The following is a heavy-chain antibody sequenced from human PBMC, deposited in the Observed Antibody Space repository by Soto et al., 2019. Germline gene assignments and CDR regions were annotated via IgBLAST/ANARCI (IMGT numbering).Heavy chain of an antibody. D-gene: IGHD3-22*01. Sequence: QVQLVQSGAVVKKPGSSVKVSCKASGGTFSSYAISWVRQAPGQGLEWMGGIIPIFGTANYAQKFQGRVTITADESTSTAYMELSSLRSEDTAVYYCARDPDYYDSSGMKGGFDPWGQGTLVTVSS. CDR1: GGTFSSYA. CDR2: IIPIFGTA. J-gene: IGHJ5*02. CDR3: ARDPDYYDSSGMKGGFDP. V-gene: IGHV1-69*12.